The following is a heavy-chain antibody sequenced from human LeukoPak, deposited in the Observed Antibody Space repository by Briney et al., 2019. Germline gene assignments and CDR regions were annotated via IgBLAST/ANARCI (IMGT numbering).Heavy chain of an antibody. CDR3: ARCYPFGDWFDP. V-gene: IGHV1-46*03. D-gene: IGHD2-15*01. CDR2: INPSGGST. J-gene: IGHJ5*02. CDR1: GYTFTSYY. Sequence: ASVKVSCKASGYTFTSYYMHWVRQAPGQGLEWMGIINPSGGSTSYAQKFQGRVTMTRDMSTSTVYMELSSLRSEDTAVYYCARCYPFGDWFDPWGQGTLVAVSS.